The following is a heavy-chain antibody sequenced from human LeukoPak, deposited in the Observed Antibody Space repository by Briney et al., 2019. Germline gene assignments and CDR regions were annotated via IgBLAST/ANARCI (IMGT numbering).Heavy chain of an antibody. CDR2: INGVGTTI. CDR1: GFTFINYW. Sequence: GGSLRLSCAASGFTFINYWMHWVRQAPGKGLVWVSRINGVGTTISYADSVKGRFTTSRDNAKSTLYLQMNSLRAEDTAVYYCAKEAAGADFDYWGQGTLVTVSP. D-gene: IGHD6-13*01. CDR3: AKEAAGADFDY. V-gene: IGHV3-74*01. J-gene: IGHJ4*02.